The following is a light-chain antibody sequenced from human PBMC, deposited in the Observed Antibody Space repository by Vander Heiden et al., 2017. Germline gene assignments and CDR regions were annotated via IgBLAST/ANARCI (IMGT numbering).Light chain of an antibody. CDR2: EVS. CDR3: SSFTSSSTGV. CDR1: SSDVGGYDY. J-gene: IGLJ1*01. V-gene: IGLV2-14*01. Sequence: QSALTHPASVSGSPGQPITISCTGTSSDVGGYDYVSWYQQHPGKAPKLMIDEVSDRPSGVSDRFSGSKSGNTASLTISGLQAEDEADYYCSSFTSSSTGVFGTGTKVTVL.